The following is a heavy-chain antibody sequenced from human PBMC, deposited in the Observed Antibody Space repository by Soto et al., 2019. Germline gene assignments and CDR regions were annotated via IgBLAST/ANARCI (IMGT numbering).Heavy chain of an antibody. D-gene: IGHD6-13*01. CDR1: GFTVSSNY. J-gene: IGHJ3*02. CDR2: IYSGGST. Sequence: GGSLRLSCAASGFTVSSNYMSWVRQAPGKGLEWVSVIYSGGSTYYADSVKGRFTISRDNSKNTLYLQMNSLRAEDTAVYYCAAARKTSSSWFSGMIAFDIWGQGTMVTVSS. V-gene: IGHV3-53*01. CDR3: AAARKTSSSWFSGMIAFDI.